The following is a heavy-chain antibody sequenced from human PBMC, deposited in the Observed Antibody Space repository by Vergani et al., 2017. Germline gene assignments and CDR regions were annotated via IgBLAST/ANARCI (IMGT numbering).Heavy chain of an antibody. J-gene: IGHJ6*02. CDR1: GYSFTSYW. Sequence: EVQLVQSGAEVKKPGESLKISCKGSGYSFTSYWIGWVRQMPGKGLEWMGIIYPGDSDTRYSPSFQGQVTISADKSISTAYLQWSSLKASDTAMYYCAGVVTTSYYYYYYGMDVWGQGTTVTVSS. CDR3: AGVVTTSYYYYYYGMDV. CDR2: IYPGDSDT. D-gene: IGHD2-21*02. V-gene: IGHV5-51*01.